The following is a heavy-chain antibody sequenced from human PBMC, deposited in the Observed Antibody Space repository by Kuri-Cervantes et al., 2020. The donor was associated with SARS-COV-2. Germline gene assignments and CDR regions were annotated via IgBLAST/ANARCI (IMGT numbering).Heavy chain of an antibody. Sequence: ASVKVSCKASGYTFTSYGISWVRQAPGQGLEWMGWISAYNGNTNYAQKLQGRVTMTTDTSTSTAYVELRSLRSDDTAVYYCVRFRYYDSSRNASDIWGQGTLVTVSS. CDR1: GYTFTSYG. CDR2: ISAYNGNT. CDR3: VRFRYYDSSRNASDI. V-gene: IGHV1-18*01. J-gene: IGHJ3*02. D-gene: IGHD3-22*01.